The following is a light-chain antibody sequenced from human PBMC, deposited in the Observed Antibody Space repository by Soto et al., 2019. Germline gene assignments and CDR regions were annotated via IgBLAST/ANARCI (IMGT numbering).Light chain of an antibody. CDR3: SSYTNTNTLV. J-gene: IGLJ2*01. V-gene: IGLV2-14*01. CDR1: TSDVGGYNH. Sequence: QSVLIQPASVSGSPGQSITISCTGTTSDVGGYNHVSWFQQHPGKVPKLMIYDVNNRPSGVSNRFSGSKYGNTASLTISGLQAEDEADYYCSSYTNTNTLVFGGGTKLTVL. CDR2: DVN.